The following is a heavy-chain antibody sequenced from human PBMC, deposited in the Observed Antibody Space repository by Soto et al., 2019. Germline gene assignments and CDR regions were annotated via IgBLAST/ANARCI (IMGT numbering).Heavy chain of an antibody. J-gene: IGHJ4*02. CDR3: ASAPTTVVTPYYFDY. V-gene: IGHV3-30-3*01. CDR2: ISYDGSNK. CDR1: RFTFSSYA. Sequence: SLRLSCAASRFTFSSYAMHWVRQAPGKGLEWVAAISYDGSNKYYADSVKGRFIISRDNSKNTLYLQMNSLRVEDTAVYYCASAPTTVVTPYYFDYGGKETLVTVSS. D-gene: IGHD4-17*01.